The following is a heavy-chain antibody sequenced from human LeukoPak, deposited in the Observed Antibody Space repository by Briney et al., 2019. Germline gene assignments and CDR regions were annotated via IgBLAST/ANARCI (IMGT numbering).Heavy chain of an antibody. CDR1: GFTFSSYA. V-gene: IGHV3-23*01. J-gene: IGHJ4*02. CDR3: ATSGYSSSSEEDFDY. D-gene: IGHD6-6*01. Sequence: PGGSLRLSCAASGFTFSSYAMSWVRQAPGKGLEWVSAISGSGGSTYYADSVKGRFTISRDNAKNSLYLQMNSLRAEDTAVYYCATSGYSSSSEEDFDYWGQGTLVTVSS. CDR2: ISGSGGST.